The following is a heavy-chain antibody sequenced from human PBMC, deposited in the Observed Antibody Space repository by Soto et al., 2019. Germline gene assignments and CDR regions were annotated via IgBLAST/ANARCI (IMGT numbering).Heavy chain of an antibody. CDR2: IIPILGIP. CDR3: GTDSVSDWRPGVGY. CDR1: GVSFSDST. J-gene: IGHJ4*02. D-gene: IGHD6-19*01. V-gene: IGHV1-69*04. Sequence: QVLLVQSGAEVKKPGSSVKVSCKASGVSFSDSTISWVRQAPGQGLEWMGKIIPILGIPNFAQKFHGRVTITADKSTSTAYMELSSLRSEDTAVYYCGTDSVSDWRPGVGYWGQGTLVTVSS.